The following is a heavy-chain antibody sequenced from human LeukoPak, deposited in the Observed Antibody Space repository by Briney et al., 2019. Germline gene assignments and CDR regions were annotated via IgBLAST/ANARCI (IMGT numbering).Heavy chain of an antibody. CDR3: ARVGRAMTAAGFGAFDI. V-gene: IGHV4-4*02. D-gene: IGHD6-13*01. CDR1: GGSISSYNW. Sequence: SETLSLTCVVSGGSISSYNWRSWVRQPPGKGLEWIGEIYHSGSTNYNPSLKSRVTISLDKPKNQFFLKLSSVTAADTAVYYCARVGRAMTAAGFGAFDIWGQGTMVIVSP. CDR2: IYHSGST. J-gene: IGHJ3*02.